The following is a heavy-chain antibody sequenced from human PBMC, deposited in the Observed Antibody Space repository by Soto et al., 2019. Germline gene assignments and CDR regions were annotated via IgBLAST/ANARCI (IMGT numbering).Heavy chain of an antibody. D-gene: IGHD3-10*01. CDR2: IYHSGTT. CDR3: ARFGGGMDV. V-gene: IGHV4-4*02. Sequence: QVQLQEAGPRPGKPLGTLSLTLAGFGCSLRQNNWGFWFRQAPGKGLEWIGEIYHSGTTHYKPSLMSRLTISVDKSKNQFSLKLSSVTAADTAVYYCARFGGGMDVWGQGTTVTVSS. CDR1: GCSLRQNNW. J-gene: IGHJ6*02.